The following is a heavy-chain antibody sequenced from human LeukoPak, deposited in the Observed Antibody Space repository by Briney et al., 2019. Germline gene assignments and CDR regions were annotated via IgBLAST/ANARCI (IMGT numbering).Heavy chain of an antibody. D-gene: IGHD3-22*01. CDR3: ARLYYDSSGYYQICYFDY. Sequence: SETLSLTCTVSGGSISSYYWSWIRQPPGKGLEWIGYIYYSGSTNYNPSLKSRVTISVDTSKNQFSLNLSSVTAADTAVYYCARLYYDSSGYYQICYFDYWGQGTLVTVSS. CDR2: IYYSGST. J-gene: IGHJ4*02. CDR1: GGSISSYY. V-gene: IGHV4-59*08.